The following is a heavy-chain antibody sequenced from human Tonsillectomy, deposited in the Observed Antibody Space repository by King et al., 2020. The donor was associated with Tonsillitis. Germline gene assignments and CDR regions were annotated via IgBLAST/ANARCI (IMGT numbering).Heavy chain of an antibody. Sequence: VQLVESGGGVVQPGRSLRLSCAASGFTFSRYGMHWVRQAPGKGLEWVAVISYDGSNKYYADSVKGRFTISRDNSKNTLYLQMNSLRAEDTAVYYCATSPDSSSWYDPDEYYGLDGWGQGTTVTVSS. CDR2: ISYDGSNK. D-gene: IGHD6-13*01. CDR1: GFTFSRYG. V-gene: IGHV3-30*03. CDR3: ATSPDSSSWYDPDEYYGLDG. J-gene: IGHJ6*02.